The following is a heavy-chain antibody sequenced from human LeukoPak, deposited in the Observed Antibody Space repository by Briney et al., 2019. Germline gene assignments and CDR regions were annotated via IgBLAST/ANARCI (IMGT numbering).Heavy chain of an antibody. V-gene: IGHV4-34*01. Sequence: SETLSLTCAVYGGSFSGYYWSWIRQPPGKGLEWIGEINHSGSTNYNPSLKSRVTISVDTSKNQFSLKLSSVTAADTAVYYCARGDIDYGSGSTKLFDCWGQGTLVTVSS. CDR2: INHSGST. J-gene: IGHJ4*02. CDR1: GGSFSGYY. CDR3: ARGDIDYGSGSTKLFDC. D-gene: IGHD3-10*01.